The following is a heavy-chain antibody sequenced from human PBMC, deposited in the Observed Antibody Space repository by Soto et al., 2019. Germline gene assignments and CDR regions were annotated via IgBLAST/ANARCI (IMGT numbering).Heavy chain of an antibody. Sequence: QLQLQESGPGLVKASETLSLTCSVSGASTLSSRHYWGWIRQPPGKGLEWIGSIYSGGNTYYNPSLKSRVTISVDTSKNQFSLELTSVTAADTAVYYCARHGRITGTQYGMDVWGQGTTVTVSS. CDR2: IYSGGNT. CDR1: GASTLSSRHY. J-gene: IGHJ6*02. D-gene: IGHD1-20*01. V-gene: IGHV4-39*01. CDR3: ARHGRITGTQYGMDV.